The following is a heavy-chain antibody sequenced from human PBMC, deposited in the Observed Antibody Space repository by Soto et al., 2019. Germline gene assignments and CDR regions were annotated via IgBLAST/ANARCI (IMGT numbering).Heavy chain of an antibody. CDR1: GGSISGSSYY. CDR3: ARQGTIFGVVIIPGWFDP. V-gene: IGHV4-39*01. D-gene: IGHD3-3*01. CDR2: IYYSGST. Sequence: LSLTCTVSGGSISGSSYYWGWIRQPPGKGLEWIGSIYYSGSTYYNPSLKSRVTISVDTSKNQFSLKLSSVTAADTAVYYCARQGTIFGVVIIPGWFDPWGQGTLVTVSS. J-gene: IGHJ5*02.